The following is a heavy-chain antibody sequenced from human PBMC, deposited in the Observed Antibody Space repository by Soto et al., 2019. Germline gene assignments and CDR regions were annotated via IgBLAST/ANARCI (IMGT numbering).Heavy chain of an antibody. CDR2: ISYDGSNK. J-gene: IGHJ4*02. CDR3: ASEQLAVLRGVLDY. CDR1: GFTFSSYA. Sequence: GGSLRLSCAASGFTFSSYAMHWVRQAPGKGLEWVAVISYDGSNKYYADSVKGRFTISRDNSKNTLYLQMNSLRAEDTAVYYCASEQLAVLRGVLDYWGQGTLVTVSS. V-gene: IGHV3-30-3*01. D-gene: IGHD1-1*01.